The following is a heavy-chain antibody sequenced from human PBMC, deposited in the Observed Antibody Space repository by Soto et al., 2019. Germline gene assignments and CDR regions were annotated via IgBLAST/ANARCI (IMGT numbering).Heavy chain of an antibody. CDR3: ARDIAAAGISDY. V-gene: IGHV1-46*01. CDR2: INPSGGST. D-gene: IGHD6-13*01. Sequence: VASVKVSCKXSGYTFTSYYMHWVRQAPGQGLEWMGIINPSGGSTSYAQKFQGRVTMTRDTSTSTVYMELSSLRSEDTAVYYCARDIAAAGISDYWGQGTLVTVSS. J-gene: IGHJ4*02. CDR1: GYTFTSYY.